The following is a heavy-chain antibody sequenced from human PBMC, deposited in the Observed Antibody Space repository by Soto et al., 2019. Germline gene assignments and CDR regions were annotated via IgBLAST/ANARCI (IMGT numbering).Heavy chain of an antibody. Sequence: XESLTISGQGSGYSFTSNWIGWVRQMPGKGLEWMGIINPADSDIKYSPSFQGQVTISADKSIGTAYLQWSSLKASDTAMYYCARHQRDDASRKIDCWGQGTLVTVS. CDR2: INPADSDI. J-gene: IGHJ4*02. CDR3: ARHQRDDASRKIDC. CDR1: GYSFTSNW. D-gene: IGHD3-16*01. V-gene: IGHV5-51*01.